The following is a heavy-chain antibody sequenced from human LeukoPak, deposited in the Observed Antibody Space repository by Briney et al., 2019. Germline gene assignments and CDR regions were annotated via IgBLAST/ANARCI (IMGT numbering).Heavy chain of an antibody. CDR2: ISAYNGNT. CDR3: ARGKDYDILTGYLAGYHYYYYMDV. J-gene: IGHJ6*03. V-gene: IGHV1-18*01. Sequence: ASVKVSCKASGYTFTSYGISWVRQAPGQGLEWMGWISAYNGNTNYAQKLQGRVTMTTDTSTSTAYMELRSLRSDDTAVYYCARGKDYDILTGYLAGYHYYYYMDVWGKGTTVTVSS. D-gene: IGHD3-9*01. CDR1: GYTFTSYG.